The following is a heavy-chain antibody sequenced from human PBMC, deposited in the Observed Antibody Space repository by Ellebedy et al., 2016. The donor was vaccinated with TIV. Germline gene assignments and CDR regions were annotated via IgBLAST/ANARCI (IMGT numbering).Heavy chain of an antibody. J-gene: IGHJ3*02. CDR2: IKQDGSEK. Sequence: GESLKISCAASGFTFNSYWMSWVRQAPGKGLEWVANIKQDGSEKYYVDSVKGRFTISRDNAKNSLYLQMNSLRAEDTAVYYCAREAHDYYDSSGRGAFDIWGQGTMVTVSS. CDR1: GFTFNSYW. D-gene: IGHD3-22*01. V-gene: IGHV3-7*01. CDR3: AREAHDYYDSSGRGAFDI.